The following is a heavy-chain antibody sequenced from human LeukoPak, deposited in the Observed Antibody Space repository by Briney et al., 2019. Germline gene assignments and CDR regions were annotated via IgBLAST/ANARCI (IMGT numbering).Heavy chain of an antibody. CDR1: GYAFTSYD. CDR3: ARGLCDFWSGYYHFDY. CDR2: MNPNSGNT. V-gene: IGHV1-8*01. Sequence: ASVKVSCKASGYAFTSYDINWVRQATGQGLEWMGWMNPNSGNTGYAQKFQGRVTMTRNTSISTAYMELSSLRSEDTAVYYCARGLCDFWSGYYHFDYWGQGTLVTVSS. D-gene: IGHD3-3*01. J-gene: IGHJ4*02.